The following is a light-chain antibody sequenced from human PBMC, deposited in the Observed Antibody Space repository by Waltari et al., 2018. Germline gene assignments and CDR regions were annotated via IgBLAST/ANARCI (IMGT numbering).Light chain of an antibody. J-gene: IGLJ2*01. CDR2: EVN. V-gene: IGLV2-8*01. CDR1: SSDIGSSKY. Sequence: QSALTQPPSASGSPGQSVTISCTGPSSDIGSSKYVSWYQHHPPKAPKLMIYEVNKRPSGVPDRFSGSKSGNTASLTVSGLQADDEADYYCSSYAGSSNLIFGGGTKLTVL. CDR3: SSYAGSSNLI.